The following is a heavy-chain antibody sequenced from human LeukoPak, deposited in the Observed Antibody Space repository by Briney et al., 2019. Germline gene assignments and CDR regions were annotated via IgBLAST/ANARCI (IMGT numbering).Heavy chain of an antibody. Sequence: SETLSLTCTVSGGSISSSSYYWGWIRQPPGKGLEWIGSIYYSGSTYYNPSLKSRVTISVDTSKNQSSLKLSSVPAADTAVYYCARGRQQLVRTQYYYYGMDVWGQGTTVTVSS. CDR2: IYYSGST. V-gene: IGHV4-39*01. CDR3: ARGRQQLVRTQYYYYGMDV. CDR1: GGSISSSSYY. J-gene: IGHJ6*02. D-gene: IGHD6-13*01.